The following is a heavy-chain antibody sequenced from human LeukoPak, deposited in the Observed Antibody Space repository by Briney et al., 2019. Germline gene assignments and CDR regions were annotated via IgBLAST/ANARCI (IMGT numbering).Heavy chain of an antibody. CDR3: ARHAPNWFDP. CDR2: IYYSGST. V-gene: IGHV4-59*08. J-gene: IGHJ5*02. CDR1: GGSINSYY. Sequence: SETLSLTCTVSGGSINSYYWSWIRQPPGKGLEWIGYIYYSGSTNYNPSLKSRVTISVDTSKNQFSLKLSSVTAADTAVYYCARHAPNWFDPWGQGTLVTVSS.